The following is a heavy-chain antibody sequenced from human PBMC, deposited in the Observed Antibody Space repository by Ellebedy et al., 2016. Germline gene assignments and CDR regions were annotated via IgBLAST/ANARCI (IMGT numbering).Heavy chain of an antibody. Sequence: SETLSLTCTVSGYSISSVYYWGWIRQPPGKGLEWIGSIYHSGSTYYNPSLKSRVTISVDTSKNQFSLKLSSVTAADAAVYYCARAGGTNFHFDYWGQGTLVTVSS. V-gene: IGHV4-38-2*02. D-gene: IGHD2-2*01. CDR1: GYSISSVYY. CDR3: ARAGGTNFHFDY. J-gene: IGHJ4*02. CDR2: IYHSGST.